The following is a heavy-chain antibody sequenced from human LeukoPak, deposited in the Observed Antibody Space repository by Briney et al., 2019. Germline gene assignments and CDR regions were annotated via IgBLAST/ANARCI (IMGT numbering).Heavy chain of an antibody. Sequence: QPGGSLRLSCEGTGFTFSSFAMRWVRQAPGGGLEWVSGISGSGGSTYDADSVKGCFTISRDNSKSTLYLQMNSLRAEDTAVYYCAKDFCYDSSGFYPYWGQGTLVTVSS. V-gene: IGHV3-23*01. CDR3: AKDFCYDSSGFYPY. CDR2: ISGSGGST. CDR1: GFTFSSFA. D-gene: IGHD3-22*01. J-gene: IGHJ4*02.